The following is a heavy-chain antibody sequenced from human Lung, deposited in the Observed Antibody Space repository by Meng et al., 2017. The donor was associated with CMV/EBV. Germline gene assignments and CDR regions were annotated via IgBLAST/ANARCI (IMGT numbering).Heavy chain of an antibody. V-gene: IGHV1-2*02. Sequence: SVXVSXXASGYTFTGYYMHWVRQAPGQGLEWMGWINPNSGGTNYAQKFQGRVTMTRDTSISTAYMELSRLRSDDTAVYYCARGSIVVVPAAINDMDVWGQGTTVXVSS. J-gene: IGHJ6*02. D-gene: IGHD2-2*02. CDR1: GYTFTGYY. CDR3: ARGSIVVVPAAINDMDV. CDR2: INPNSGGT.